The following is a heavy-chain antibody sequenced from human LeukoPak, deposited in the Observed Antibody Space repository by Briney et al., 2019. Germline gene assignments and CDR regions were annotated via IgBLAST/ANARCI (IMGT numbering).Heavy chain of an antibody. D-gene: IGHD2-15*01. V-gene: IGHV3-21*01. CDR3: ARDLEDLADY. CDR1: GFTFSSYS. CDR2: ISSSSSYI. Sequence: GGSLRLSCAASGFTFSSYSMNWVRQAPGKGLEWVSSISSSSSYIYYADSAKGRFTISRDNSKNTLYLQMNSLRAGDTAVYYCARDLEDLADYWGQGTLVTVSS. J-gene: IGHJ4*02.